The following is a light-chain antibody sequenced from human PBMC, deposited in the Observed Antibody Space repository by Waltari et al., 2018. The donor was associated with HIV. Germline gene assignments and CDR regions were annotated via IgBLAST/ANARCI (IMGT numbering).Light chain of an antibody. J-gene: IGLJ3*02. CDR1: SSDIGAYDS. CDR3: SSYGDSLRVL. V-gene: IGLV2-8*01. CDR2: EVT. Sequence: QSALTQPPSASGSLGHSVPISCTGSSSDIGAYDSVSWFQQHPRSAPKLLLYEVTRRPSTVSDRFSGSRPGSTAFLTVAGLQPDDEATYFCSSYGDSLRVLFGGGTNVTVL.